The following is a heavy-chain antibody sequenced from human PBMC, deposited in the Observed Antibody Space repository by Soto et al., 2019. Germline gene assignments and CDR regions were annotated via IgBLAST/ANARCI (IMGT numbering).Heavy chain of an antibody. CDR2: IYYSGST. V-gene: IGHV4-59*08. D-gene: IGHD4-17*01. CDR3: ARHLYDYGDYQLLSVFDY. CDR1: GGSISSNY. Sequence: SETLSLTCTVSGGSISSNYWSWIRQPPGKGLEWIGYIYYSGSTNYNPSLKSRVTISIDTSKNQFSLKLSSVTAADTAVYYCARHLYDYGDYQLLSVFDYWGQGTLVPVSP. J-gene: IGHJ4*02.